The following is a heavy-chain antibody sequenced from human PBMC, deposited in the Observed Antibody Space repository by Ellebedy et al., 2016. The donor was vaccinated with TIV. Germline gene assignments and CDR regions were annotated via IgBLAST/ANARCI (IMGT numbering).Heavy chain of an antibody. CDR2: ISSDGSNK. J-gene: IGHJ4*02. CDR1: GFTFRSHG. V-gene: IGHV3-30*03. CDR3: ARGGSSGSSDY. D-gene: IGHD3-10*01. Sequence: GGSLRLXCVASGFTFRSHGIYWVRQASGKGLEWVAVISSDGSNKYYADSVKGRFTISRDNSKNTLYLQMNSLRTDDMAVYYCARGGSSGSSDYWGQGTLVTVSS.